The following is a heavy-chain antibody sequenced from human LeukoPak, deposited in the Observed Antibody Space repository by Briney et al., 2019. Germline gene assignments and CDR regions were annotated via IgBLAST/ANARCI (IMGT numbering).Heavy chain of an antibody. CDR1: GGSISSYY. J-gene: IGHJ3*02. V-gene: IGHV4-4*07. CDR3: ARALRYSSGWYLNIGAFDI. D-gene: IGHD6-19*01. CDR2: ICTSGST. Sequence: SETLSLTCTVSGGSISSYYWSWMRQPAGKGQEGIGCICTSGSTNYNPSLNSRVTMSVDTSKNQFSLKLSSVTAADTAVYYCARALRYSSGWYLNIGAFDIWGQGTMVTVSS.